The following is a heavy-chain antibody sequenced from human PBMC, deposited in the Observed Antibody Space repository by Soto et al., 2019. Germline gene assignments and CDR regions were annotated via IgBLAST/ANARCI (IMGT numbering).Heavy chain of an antibody. CDR2: IDGSGYT. CDR3: ARKQAGFFYGIDY. D-gene: IGHD3-3*01. CDR1: GGSINSATYY. Sequence: SETLSLTCSVSGGSINSATYYWSWVRQRPGKGLEWLGYIDGSGYTFYNPSLQSRLTLSMDTSKNQFSLKLSSATAADTAVYFCARKQAGFFYGIDYWGQGTLVTVSS. V-gene: IGHV4-31*03. J-gene: IGHJ4*02.